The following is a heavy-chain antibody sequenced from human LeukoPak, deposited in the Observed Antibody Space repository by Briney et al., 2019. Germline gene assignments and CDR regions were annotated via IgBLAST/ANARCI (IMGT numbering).Heavy chain of an antibody. J-gene: IGHJ3*02. Sequence: SGTLSLTCTVSGGSISSYYWSWIRQPPGKGLEWIGYIYYSGSTNYNPSLKSRVTISVDTSKNQFSLKLSSVTAADTAVYYCARPYCTNGVCYIDAFDIWGQGTMVTVSS. CDR1: GGSISSYY. D-gene: IGHD2-8*01. CDR2: IYYSGST. V-gene: IGHV4-59*08. CDR3: ARPYCTNGVCYIDAFDI.